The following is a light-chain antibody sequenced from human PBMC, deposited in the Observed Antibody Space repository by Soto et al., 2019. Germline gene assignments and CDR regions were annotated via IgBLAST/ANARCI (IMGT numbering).Light chain of an antibody. CDR2: RNN. CDR3: AAWDDSLSGPV. J-gene: IGLJ2*01. Sequence: QSVLTQPPSASGTPGQRVTISCSGSSSNIGSNYVYWYQQLPGTAPKLLIYRNNQRPSGVPDRFSGSKSGTSASRAISGLRSEDEGDYYCAAWDDSLSGPVFGGGTKLTVL. CDR1: SSNIGSNY. V-gene: IGLV1-47*01.